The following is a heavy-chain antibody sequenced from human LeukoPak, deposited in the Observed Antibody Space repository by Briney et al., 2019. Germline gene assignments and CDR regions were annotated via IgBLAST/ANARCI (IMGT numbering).Heavy chain of an antibody. CDR3: ARDVTGDAFDI. D-gene: IGHD7-27*01. CDR1: GGSISNY. J-gene: IGHJ3*02. V-gene: IGHV4-4*07. CDR2: IYTSGST. Sequence: SETLSLTCTVSGGSISNYWSWIRQPAGKGLEWIGRIYTSGSTNYNPSLKSRVTMSVDTPKNQFSLQLSSVTAADTAVYYCARDVTGDAFDIWGQGTMVTVSS.